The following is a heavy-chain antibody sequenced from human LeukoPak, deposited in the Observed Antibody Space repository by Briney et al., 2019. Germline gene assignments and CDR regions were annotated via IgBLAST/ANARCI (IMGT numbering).Heavy chain of an antibody. CDR3: ARQGIAPLLVYYGMDV. D-gene: IGHD6-13*01. J-gene: IGHJ6*02. CDR2: ISYSGST. Sequence: SETLSLTCTVSGGSISSYYWSWIRQPPGKGLEWIGYISYSGSTNYNPSLKSRVTISVDTSKNQFSLKLNSVAAADTAVYYCARQGIAPLLVYYGMDVWGQGTTVTVSS. V-gene: IGHV4-59*08. CDR1: GGSISSYY.